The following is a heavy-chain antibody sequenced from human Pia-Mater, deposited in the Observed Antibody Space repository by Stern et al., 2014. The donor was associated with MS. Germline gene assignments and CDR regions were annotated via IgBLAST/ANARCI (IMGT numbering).Heavy chain of an antibody. J-gene: IGHJ4*02. CDR1: GFKFSIYW. V-gene: IGHV5-51*01. CDR3: ARQTTAWASDV. CDR2: IYPGDSET. Sequence: EVQLEESGAELIRPGESLKISCKGSGFKFSIYWIAWVRQMPGKGLEWMVIIYPGDSETRYSPSFQGQVTMSADKSTSTAYLQWSSLNASDTAMYFCARQTTAWASDVWGQGTLVTVSS. D-gene: IGHD1-14*01.